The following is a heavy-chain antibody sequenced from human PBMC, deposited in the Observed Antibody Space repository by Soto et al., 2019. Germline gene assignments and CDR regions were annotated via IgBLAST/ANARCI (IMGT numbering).Heavy chain of an antibody. D-gene: IGHD4-17*01. CDR1: GDTFSNHT. V-gene: IGHV1-69*04. J-gene: IGHJ6*03. Sequence: QVQLVQSGAEVKKPGSSVKVSCKASGDTFSNHTISWVRQAHGQGLEWMCRIIPMLGVANYAQQFQGRVTISADKSTSTAYMELSSLRSADTALYYCARVAEMGTVNKGYYYYMDVWGKGTKVTVSS. CDR3: ARVAEMGTVNKGYYYYMDV. CDR2: IIPMLGVA.